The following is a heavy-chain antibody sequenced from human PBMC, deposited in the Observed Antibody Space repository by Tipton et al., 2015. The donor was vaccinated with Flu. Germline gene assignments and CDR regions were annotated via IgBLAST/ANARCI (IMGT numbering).Heavy chain of an antibody. V-gene: IGHV4-59*12. CDR1: GGSISSYY. D-gene: IGHD5-12*01. CDR3: ARGATRRPFSGYDYTGY. CDR2: IYYSGST. J-gene: IGHJ4*02. Sequence: TLSLTCTVSGGSISSYYWSWIRQPPGKGLEWIGYIYYSGSTNYNPSLKSRVTISVDTSKNQFSLKLSSVTAADTAVYYCARGATRRPFSGYDYTGYWGQGTLVTASS.